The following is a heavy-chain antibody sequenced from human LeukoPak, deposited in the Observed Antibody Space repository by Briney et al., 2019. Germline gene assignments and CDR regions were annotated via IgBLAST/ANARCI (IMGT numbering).Heavy chain of an antibody. Sequence: GGSLRLSCAASGLTVSSTYMSWVRQTPGKGLEWVSVIYSGGSTYYADSVKGRFTISRDNSKNTLYLQMNSLSAEDTAVYYCARDLLEWYFDYWGQGTLVTVSS. CDR2: IYSGGST. V-gene: IGHV3-66*01. D-gene: IGHD3-3*01. J-gene: IGHJ4*02. CDR1: GLTVSSTY. CDR3: ARDLLEWYFDY.